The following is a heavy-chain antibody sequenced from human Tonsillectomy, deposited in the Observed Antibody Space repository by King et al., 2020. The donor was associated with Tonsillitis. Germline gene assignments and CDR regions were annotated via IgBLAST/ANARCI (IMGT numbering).Heavy chain of an antibody. D-gene: IGHD5-24*01. V-gene: IGHV4-39*01. Sequence: QLQESGPGLVRPSETLSLTCTVSGGSISSSSYYWGWIRQPPGKGLEWVGSIYYSGITFYNPSLKSRVTISVDTSKGKFSLKLNSVTAADTAVYYCARVEMGTMPQYKYYYYMEVWGKGTTVTVSS. CDR2: IYYSGIT. CDR3: ARVEMGTMPQYKYYYYMEV. CDR1: GGSISSSSYY. J-gene: IGHJ6*03.